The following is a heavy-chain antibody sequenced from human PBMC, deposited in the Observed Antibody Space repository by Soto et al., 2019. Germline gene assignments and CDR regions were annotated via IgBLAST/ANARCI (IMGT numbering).Heavy chain of an antibody. Sequence: QVQLVQSGAEVRQPASSVKVSCTTSGGTFSSYAISWVRQAPGQGLEWMGGIVPVVDTSTYAQKFQGRVTITADESSRTGYRELSSLRSEDTAVDYWVSVVAIPAYPDNWCQGTLVTFSS. V-gene: IGHV1-69*12. CDR3: VSVVAIPAYPDN. D-gene: IGHD2-15*01. J-gene: IGHJ4*02. CDR2: IVPVVDTS. CDR1: GGTFSSYA.